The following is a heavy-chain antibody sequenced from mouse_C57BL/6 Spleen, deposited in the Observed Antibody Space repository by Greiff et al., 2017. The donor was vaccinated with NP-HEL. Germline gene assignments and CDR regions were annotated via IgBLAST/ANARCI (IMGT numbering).Heavy chain of an antibody. Sequence: EVMLVESGEGLVKPGGSLKLSCAASGFTFSSYAMSWVRQTPEKRLEWVAYISSGGDYIYYADTVKGRFTISRDNARNTLYLQMSSLKSEDTAMYYCTREIYYDYEGYFDVWGTGTTVTVSS. CDR1: GFTFSSYA. CDR3: TREIYYDYEGYFDV. V-gene: IGHV5-9-1*02. J-gene: IGHJ1*03. D-gene: IGHD2-4*01. CDR2: ISSGGDYI.